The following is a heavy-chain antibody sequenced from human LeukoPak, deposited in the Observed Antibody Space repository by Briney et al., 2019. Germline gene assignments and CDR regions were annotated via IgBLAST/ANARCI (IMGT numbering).Heavy chain of an antibody. D-gene: IGHD3-10*02. Sequence: GGSLRLSCTVSGFTVGSNSMSWVRQAPGKGLEWVSFIYSDNTHYSDSVKGRFTISRDNAKNSLYLQMNSLRAEDTAVYYCAEFGITMIGGVWGKGTTVTISS. CDR3: AEFGITMIGGV. CDR1: GFTVGSNS. J-gene: IGHJ6*04. V-gene: IGHV3-53*01. CDR2: IYSDNT.